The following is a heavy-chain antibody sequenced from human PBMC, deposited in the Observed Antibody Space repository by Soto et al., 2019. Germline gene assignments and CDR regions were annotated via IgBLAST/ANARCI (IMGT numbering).Heavy chain of an antibody. CDR2: IIPIFGTA. Sequence: SVKVSCKASGGTFSSYAISWVRQAPGQGLEWMGGIIPIFGTANYAQKFQGRVTITADESTSTAYMELSSLRSEDTAVYYCARVKRRGFLAYFDYWGQGTLVTVSS. CDR1: GGTFSSYA. CDR3: ARVKRRGFLAYFDY. D-gene: IGHD3-10*01. V-gene: IGHV1-69*13. J-gene: IGHJ4*02.